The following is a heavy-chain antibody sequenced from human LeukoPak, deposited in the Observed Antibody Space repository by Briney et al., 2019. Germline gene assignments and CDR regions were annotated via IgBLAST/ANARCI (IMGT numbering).Heavy chain of an antibody. D-gene: IGHD5-18*01. CDR2: ITDSGGNT. Sequence: GGSLRLYCAASGFTFSSYAMGWVRQARGKGLEWVSAITDSGGNTYYADAVKGRFTTSRDNSKNTLYLQVNSLRAEDTAVYYCAKGNGYSYGRYYFDYWGQGTLVTVSS. J-gene: IGHJ4*02. CDR3: AKGNGYSYGRYYFDY. CDR1: GFTFSSYA. V-gene: IGHV3-23*01.